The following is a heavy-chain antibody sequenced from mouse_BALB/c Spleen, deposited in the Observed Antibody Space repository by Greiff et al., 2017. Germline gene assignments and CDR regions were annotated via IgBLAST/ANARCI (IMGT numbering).Heavy chain of an antibody. CDR2: IWSDGST. Sequence: QVQLKESGPDLVAPSQSLSITCTVSGFSLTSYGVHWVRQPPGKGLEWLVVIWSDGSTTYNSALKSRLSISKDNSKSQVFLKMNSLQTDDTAMYYCARHGHPWYAMDYWGQGTSVTVSS. CDR1: GFSLTSYG. CDR3: ARHGHPWYAMDY. J-gene: IGHJ4*01. V-gene: IGHV2-6-2*01.